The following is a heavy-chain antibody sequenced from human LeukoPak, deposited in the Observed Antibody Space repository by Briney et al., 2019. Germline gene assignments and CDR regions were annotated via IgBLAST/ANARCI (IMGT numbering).Heavy chain of an antibody. D-gene: IGHD3-22*01. V-gene: IGHV3-66*01. CDR2: IYSGGST. CDR3: ARDYYCDSSGYYSAFDY. J-gene: IGHJ4*02. CDR1: GFTVSSNY. Sequence: GGSLRLSCAASGFTVSSNYMSWVRQAPGKGLEWVSVIYSGGSTNYADSVKGRFTISRDNSKNTLYLQMNSLRAEDTAVYYCARDYYCDSSGYYSAFDYWGQGTLVTVSS.